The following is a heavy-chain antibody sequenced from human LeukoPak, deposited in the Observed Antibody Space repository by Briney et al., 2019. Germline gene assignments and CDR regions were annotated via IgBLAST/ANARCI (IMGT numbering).Heavy chain of an antibody. Sequence: SGPTLVNPTQTLTLTCTFSGFSLSTSGVGVGWIRQPPGKALEWLALIYWDDDKRYSPSLKSRLTITKDTSKNQVVLTMTNMDPVDTATYYCAHRMVRGVNWDDDYNWFDPWGQGTLVTVSS. CDR1: GFSLSTSGVG. CDR2: IYWDDDK. D-gene: IGHD3-10*01. V-gene: IGHV2-5*02. CDR3: AHRMVRGVNWDDDYNWFDP. J-gene: IGHJ5*02.